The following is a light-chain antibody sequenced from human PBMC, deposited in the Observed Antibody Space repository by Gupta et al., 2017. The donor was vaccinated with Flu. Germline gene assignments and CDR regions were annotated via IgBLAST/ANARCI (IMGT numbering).Light chain of an antibody. V-gene: IGKV1-5*03. J-gene: IGKJ1*01. CDR1: QTINYW. CDR3: QQYNSYSQA. Sequence: DIQMTQSPSTLSASVGDRVTITCRASQTINYWLVWYQQKPGKAPKLLVYRASVLEDGVPSRFSGSGSGTDFTLTISSLQPDDFATYYCQQYNSYSQAFGQGTKVEIK. CDR2: RAS.